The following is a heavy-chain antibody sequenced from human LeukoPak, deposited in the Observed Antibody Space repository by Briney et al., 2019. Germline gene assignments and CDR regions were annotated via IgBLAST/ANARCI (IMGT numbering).Heavy chain of an antibody. CDR3: ARFAAGGSYYYYMDV. Sequence: GGSLRLSCAVSGFTFNTYSMNWVRQAPGKGLEWVSNIGTSSTTIYYADSVKGRFTISRDNAKNSLYLQMNSLRADDTAVYYCARFAAGGSYYYYMDVWGKGTTVTVSS. J-gene: IGHJ6*03. D-gene: IGHD6-25*01. CDR2: IGTSSTTI. CDR1: GFTFNTYS. V-gene: IGHV3-48*01.